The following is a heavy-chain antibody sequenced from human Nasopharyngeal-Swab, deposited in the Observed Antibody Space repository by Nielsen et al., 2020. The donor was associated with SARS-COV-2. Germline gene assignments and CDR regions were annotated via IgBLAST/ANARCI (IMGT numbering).Heavy chain of an antibody. CDR3: AKDRYSGSPSQYMDV. D-gene: IGHD1-26*01. J-gene: IGHJ6*03. V-gene: IGHV3-30*18. Sequence: GESLKISCAASGFAFSLYGMHWVRQAPGKGLEWVAVTSYDGRNTFHADSVKGRFTISRDNSKNTLYLQMNSLRDEDTAVYFCAKDRYSGSPSQYMDVWCRGTAVTVSS. CDR1: GFAFSLYG. CDR2: TSYDGRNT.